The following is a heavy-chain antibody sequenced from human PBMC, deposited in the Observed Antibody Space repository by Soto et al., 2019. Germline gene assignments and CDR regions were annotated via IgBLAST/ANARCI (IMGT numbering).Heavy chain of an antibody. D-gene: IGHD5-18*01. CDR2: ISYDGSNK. CDR1: GFTFSSYG. J-gene: IGHJ4*02. CDR3: AKDSTYSYGLITDY. V-gene: IGHV3-30*18. Sequence: QVQLVESGGGVVQPGRSLRLSCAASGFTFSSYGMHWVRQAPGKGLEWVAVISYDGSNKYYADSVKGRFTISRDNSKNTLYLQMNILRAEDTAVYYCAKDSTYSYGLITDYWGQGTLVTVSS.